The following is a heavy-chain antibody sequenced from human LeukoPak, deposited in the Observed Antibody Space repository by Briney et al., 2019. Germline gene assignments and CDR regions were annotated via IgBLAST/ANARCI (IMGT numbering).Heavy chain of an antibody. CDR1: GGSFSGYY. Sequence: SETLSLTCAVYGGSFSGYYWSWIRQPPGKGLEWIGEINHSGSTNYNPSLKSRVTISVDTSKNQFSLKLSSVTAADTAVYYCTRAEAGTNDYWGQGTLVTVSS. CDR2: INHSGST. V-gene: IGHV4-34*01. J-gene: IGHJ4*02. D-gene: IGHD3-10*01. CDR3: TRAEAGTNDY.